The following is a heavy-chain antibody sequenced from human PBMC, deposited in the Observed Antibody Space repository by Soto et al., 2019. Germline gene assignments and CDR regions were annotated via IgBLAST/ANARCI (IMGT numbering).Heavy chain of an antibody. Sequence: EVQVVESGGDLVQPGGSLRLSCAASGFTFSSYEMNWVRQAPGKGLEWVSYISTSGSSRYYADSVKGRFTISRGNAKNSLYLQMNSLRAEDTGVYYCVRAPANYYYYGMDVWGQGTTVTVSS. V-gene: IGHV3-48*03. CDR3: VRAPANYYYYGMDV. J-gene: IGHJ6*02. CDR2: ISTSGSSR. CDR1: GFTFSSYE.